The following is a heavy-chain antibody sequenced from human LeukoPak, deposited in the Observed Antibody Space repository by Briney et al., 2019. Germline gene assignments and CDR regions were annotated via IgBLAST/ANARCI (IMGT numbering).Heavy chain of an antibody. CDR2: INPSGGST. J-gene: IGHJ4*02. V-gene: IGHV1-46*01. CDR3: ARDFARTYYDSSGYNDY. D-gene: IGHD3-22*01. CDR1: GYTFTSYY. Sequence: ASVKVSCKASGYTFTSYYMHRVRQAPGQGLEWMGIINPSGGSTSYAQKFQGRVTMTRDTSTSTVYMELSSLRSEDTAVYYCARDFARTYYDSSGYNDYWGQGTLVTVSS.